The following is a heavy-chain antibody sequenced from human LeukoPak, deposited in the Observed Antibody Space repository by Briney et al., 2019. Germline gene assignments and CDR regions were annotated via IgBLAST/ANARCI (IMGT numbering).Heavy chain of an antibody. Sequence: PSETLSLTCTVSGGSISSSSYYWGWIRPPPGKGLEWIGSIYYSGSTYYNPSLKSRVTISVDTSKNQFSLKLSSVTAADTAVYYCARVTYYYDSSGPYYFDYWGQGTLVTVSS. D-gene: IGHD3-22*01. CDR2: IYYSGST. CDR1: GGSISSSSYY. CDR3: ARVTYYYDSSGPYYFDY. V-gene: IGHV4-39*01. J-gene: IGHJ4*02.